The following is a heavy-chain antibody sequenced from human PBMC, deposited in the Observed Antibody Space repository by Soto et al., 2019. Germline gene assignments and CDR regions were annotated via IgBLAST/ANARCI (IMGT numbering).Heavy chain of an antibody. J-gene: IGHJ5*02. CDR1: GGPISSYY. D-gene: IGHD5-12*01. V-gene: IGHV4-4*07. CDR2: IYTSGST. Sequence: SETLSLTCTVSGGPISSYYWSWIRQPAGKGLEWIVRIYTSGSTNYNPSLKSRVTRAVDTSKNQFSLKLSSVTAADTAVYYCARTRRNIGNWFDPWSQGTLVTVS. CDR3: ARTRRNIGNWFDP.